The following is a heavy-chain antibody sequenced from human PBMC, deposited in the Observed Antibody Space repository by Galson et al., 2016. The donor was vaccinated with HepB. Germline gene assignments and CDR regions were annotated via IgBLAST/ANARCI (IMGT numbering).Heavy chain of an antibody. CDR1: GGSISNNNW. D-gene: IGHD1-26*01. CDR2: IYHTGTT. Sequence: SETLSLTCAVSGGSISNNNWWSWVRQPPGKGLEWIGEIYHTGTTNYNPSLKSRVTISVDKSKNQFSLKLNSVTAADTAVYYCARTEFGIVEPTTSSVGYWGQGTLVTVTS. CDR3: ARTEFGIVEPTTSSVGY. V-gene: IGHV4-4*02. J-gene: IGHJ4*02.